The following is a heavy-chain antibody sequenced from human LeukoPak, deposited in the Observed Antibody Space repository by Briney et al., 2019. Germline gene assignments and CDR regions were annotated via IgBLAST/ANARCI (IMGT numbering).Heavy chain of an antibody. CDR1: GGSISSYY. D-gene: IGHD4-11*01. CDR2: IYTSGSN. J-gene: IGHJ4*02. CDR3: ARDYSNYVGSPTFDY. V-gene: IGHV4-4*07. Sequence: SQTLSLTCTVSGGSISSYYWSWIRQPAGKGLEWIGRIYTSGSNNYNPSLKSRVTMSVDTSKNQCSLKLSSVTAADTAVYYCARDYSNYVGSPTFDYWGQATLVTVSS.